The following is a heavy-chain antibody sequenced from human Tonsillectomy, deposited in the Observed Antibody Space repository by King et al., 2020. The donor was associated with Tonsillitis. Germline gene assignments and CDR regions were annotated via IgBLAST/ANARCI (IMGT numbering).Heavy chain of an antibody. Sequence: VQLVESGGGLVQPGGSLRVSCAASGFSFSNYWMSWVRQAPGKGLEWVANINHDGREKYYVDSVKGRFTISRDNAENSLHLQMNSLRAEDTAMYYCAGHSLTGYSLDSWGQGTLVTVSS. CDR2: INHDGREK. CDR1: GFSFSNYW. J-gene: IGHJ4*02. V-gene: IGHV3-7*01. CDR3: AGHSLTGYSLDS. D-gene: IGHD3-9*01.